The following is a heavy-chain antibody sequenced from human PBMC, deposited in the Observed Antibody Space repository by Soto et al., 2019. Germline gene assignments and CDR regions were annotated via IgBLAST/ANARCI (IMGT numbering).Heavy chain of an antibody. V-gene: IGHV4-39*01. Sequence: PSETLSLTCTVSGGSISSSSYYWGWIRQPPGKGLEWIGNIYYSGSTNYNPSLKSRVTISADTSKNQFSLKLSSVTAADTAVYYCARGGAADTAPFFDYWGQGTLATVSS. CDR2: IYYSGST. CDR3: ARGGAADTAPFFDY. D-gene: IGHD6-13*01. CDR1: GGSISSSSYY. J-gene: IGHJ4*02.